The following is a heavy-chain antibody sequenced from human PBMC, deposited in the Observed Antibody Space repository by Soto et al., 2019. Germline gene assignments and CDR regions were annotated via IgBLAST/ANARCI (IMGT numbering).Heavy chain of an antibody. Sequence: GGSLRLSCAASGFTFSGYAMSWVRQAPGKGLEWVSAISGSGGSTYYADSVKGRFTISRDNSKNTLYLQMNSLRAEDTAVYYCASRNYGDRYDYWGQGTLATVSS. CDR1: GFTFSGYA. J-gene: IGHJ4*02. D-gene: IGHD4-17*01. V-gene: IGHV3-23*01. CDR3: ASRNYGDRYDY. CDR2: ISGSGGST.